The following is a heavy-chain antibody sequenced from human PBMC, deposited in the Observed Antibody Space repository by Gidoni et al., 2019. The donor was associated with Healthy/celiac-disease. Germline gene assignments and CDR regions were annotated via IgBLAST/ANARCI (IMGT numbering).Heavy chain of an antibody. V-gene: IGHV4-39*01. CDR3: ARRLLRRGVGYFDY. CDR1: GGSISSSSYY. D-gene: IGHD3-22*01. J-gene: IGHJ4*02. Sequence: QLQLQESGPGLVKPSETLSLTCTVSGGSISSSSYYWGWIRQPPGKGLEWIGSIYYSGSTYYNPSLKSRVTISVDTSKNQFSLKLSSVTAADTAVYYCARRLLRRGVGYFDYWGQGTLVTVSS. CDR2: IYYSGST.